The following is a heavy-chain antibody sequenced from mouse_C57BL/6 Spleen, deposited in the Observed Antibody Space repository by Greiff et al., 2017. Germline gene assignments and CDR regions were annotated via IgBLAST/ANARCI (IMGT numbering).Heavy chain of an antibody. J-gene: IGHJ4*01. Sequence: EVQLQESVPELVKPGASVKIPCTASGYTFNDYNMDWVKQSHGQSLEWIGDINPTNGGTIYNPKFKGQATLTVDKSSSTAYLELRSLTSEDTAVYYCSTTGTHYAMDYWGQGTSVTVSS. CDR1: GYTFNDYN. V-gene: IGHV1-18*01. CDR2: INPTNGGT. CDR3: STTGTHYAMDY. D-gene: IGHD2-14*01.